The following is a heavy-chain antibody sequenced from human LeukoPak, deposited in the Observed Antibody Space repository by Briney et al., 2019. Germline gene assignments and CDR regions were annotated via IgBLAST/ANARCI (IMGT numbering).Heavy chain of an antibody. V-gene: IGHV3-30*18. Sequence: QPGRSLRLSCAASGFTFSSYGMHWVRQAPGKGLEWVAVISYDGSNKYYADSVKGRFTISRDNSKNTLYLQMNSLRAEDTAVYYCAKGDSSSYYAPVYWGQGTLVTVSS. CDR2: ISYDGSNK. D-gene: IGHD3-22*01. CDR3: AKGDSSSYYAPVY. J-gene: IGHJ4*02. CDR1: GFTFSSYG.